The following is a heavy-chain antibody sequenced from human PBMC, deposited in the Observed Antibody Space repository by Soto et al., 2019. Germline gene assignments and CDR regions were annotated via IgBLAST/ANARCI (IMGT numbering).Heavy chain of an antibody. CDR1: GFTFSSYA. V-gene: IGHV3-30-3*01. Sequence: PGGSLRLSCAASGFTFSSYAMHWVRQAPGKGLELVAVISYDGSNKYYADSVKGRFTISRDNSKNTLYLQMNSLRAEDTAVYYCAREYWMVRGFYYYGMDVWGQGTTVTVSS. CDR2: ISYDGSNK. CDR3: AREYWMVRGFYYYGMDV. J-gene: IGHJ6*02. D-gene: IGHD3-10*01.